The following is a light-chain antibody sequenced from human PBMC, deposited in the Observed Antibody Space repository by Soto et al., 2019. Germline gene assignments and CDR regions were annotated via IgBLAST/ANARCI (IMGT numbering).Light chain of an antibody. CDR1: QSVSSY. CDR3: QQYGSSPIT. J-gene: IGKJ5*01. CDR2: DAS. V-gene: IGKV3-20*01. Sequence: DIVLTQSPAPLSLSPGERATLSCRASQSVSSYLAWYQQKPGQAPRLLIYDASNRATGTPTRFSGSGCGADFPLTISRLEAEVFAVYYCQQYGSSPITFGQGTRLEI.